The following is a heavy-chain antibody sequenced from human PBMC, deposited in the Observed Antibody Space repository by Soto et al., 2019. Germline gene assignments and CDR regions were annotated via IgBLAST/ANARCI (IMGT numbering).Heavy chain of an antibody. D-gene: IGHD2-15*01. CDR1: VFTSSG. CDR2: ISTHNGNT. Sequence: ASVKVSCKASVFTSSGISWVRQAPGQRLEWMGWISTHNGNTIYAQKLQGRVTMTTDTSTSTAYMELRSLRSDDTAVYYCARGGYCSGGSCYHYYYYGMDVWGQGTTVTVSS. J-gene: IGHJ6*02. CDR3: ARGGYCSGGSCYHYYYYGMDV. V-gene: IGHV1-18*04.